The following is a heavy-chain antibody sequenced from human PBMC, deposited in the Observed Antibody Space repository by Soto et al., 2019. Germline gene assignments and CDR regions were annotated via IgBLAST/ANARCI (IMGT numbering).Heavy chain of an antibody. J-gene: IGHJ4*02. CDR3: ARVGLSAADFDY. Sequence: GGSLRLSCEASGFIFSANYMTWIRQAPGKGLEWVSYIGGTSNVIYYADSVKGRFTISRDNAKNSLYLQMNSLRAEDTAVYYCARVGLSAADFDYWGQGAPDTVSS. V-gene: IGHV3-11*01. CDR2: IGGTSNVI. CDR1: GFIFSANY. D-gene: IGHD6-25*01.